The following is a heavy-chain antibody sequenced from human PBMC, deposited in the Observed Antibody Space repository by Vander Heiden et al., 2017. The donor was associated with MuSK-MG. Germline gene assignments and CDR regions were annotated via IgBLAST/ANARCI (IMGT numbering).Heavy chain of an antibody. CDR2: INHSGST. D-gene: IGHD3-22*01. Sequence: QVPLQQWGAGLLKPSETLSLTCPVYGGSFSGYYWSWIRQPPGKGLEWIGEINHSGSTNYNPARKSRVTISVDTSKNQFSLKLSSVTAAYTAVYYCARVFSYYYDSSGYYYVEYFDYWGQGTLVTVSS. CDR1: GGSFSGYY. CDR3: ARVFSYYYDSSGYYYVEYFDY. V-gene: IGHV4-34*01. J-gene: IGHJ4*02.